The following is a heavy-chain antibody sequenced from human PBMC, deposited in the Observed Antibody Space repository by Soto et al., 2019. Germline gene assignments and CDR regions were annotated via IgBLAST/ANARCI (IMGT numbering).Heavy chain of an antibody. CDR1: GFTFSSYG. V-gene: IGHV3-33*01. CDR2: IWYDGSNK. D-gene: IGHD3-16*01. Sequence: PGGSLRLSCAASGFTFSSYGMHWVRQAPGKGLEWVAVIWYDGSNKYYADSVKGRFTISRDNSKNTLYLQMNSLRAEDTAVYYCARDLGGSGSTGNGMDVWGQGTTVTVS. CDR3: ARDLGGSGSTGNGMDV. J-gene: IGHJ6*02.